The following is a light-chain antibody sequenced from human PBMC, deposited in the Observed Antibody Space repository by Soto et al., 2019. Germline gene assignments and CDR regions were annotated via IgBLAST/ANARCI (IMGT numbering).Light chain of an antibody. CDR1: QSISTW. CDR2: DAS. J-gene: IGKJ1*01. V-gene: IGKV1-5*01. Sequence: DIQTTQSPSTLSATVGDRVTITCRASQSISTWLAWYQQKPGKAPKLLIYDASSLEVGVPSRFSGSGSRTEFTLTISSLQPDDYGTYYCQQYYDFRTFGQGTKVDIK. CDR3: QQYYDFRT.